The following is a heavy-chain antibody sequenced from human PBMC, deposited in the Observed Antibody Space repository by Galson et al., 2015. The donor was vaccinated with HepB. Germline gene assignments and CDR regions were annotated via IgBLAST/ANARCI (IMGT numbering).Heavy chain of an antibody. V-gene: IGHV5-10-1*01. CDR2: IDPSESHT. Sequence: QSGAEVKKPGEFLRISCKGSGYTFASYSINWVRQMPGKGLEWIGSIDPSESHTNYSPSFQGHVTISADKSISTAYLQWSSLKASDTAIYYCARRVRLPRLGELLTSNWFDPWGQGTLVTVSS. D-gene: IGHD3-10*01. J-gene: IGHJ5*02. CDR3: ARRVRLPRLGELLTSNWFDP. CDR1: GYTFASYS.